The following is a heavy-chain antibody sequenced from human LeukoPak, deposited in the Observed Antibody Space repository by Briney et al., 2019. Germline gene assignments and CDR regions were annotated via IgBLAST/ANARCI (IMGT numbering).Heavy chain of an antibody. CDR2: IYYSGST. D-gene: IGHD3-22*01. CDR1: GGSISSGGYY. V-gene: IGHV4-31*03. CDR3: ARGHYDSSGYYYEPTLGAVVAFDI. Sequence: SETLSLTCTVSGGSISSGGYYWSWIRQHPGKGLEWIGYIYYSGSTYYNPSLKSRVTISVDTSKNQFSLKLSSVTAADTAVYYCARGHYDSSGYYYEPTLGAVVAFDIWGQGTMVTVSS. J-gene: IGHJ3*02.